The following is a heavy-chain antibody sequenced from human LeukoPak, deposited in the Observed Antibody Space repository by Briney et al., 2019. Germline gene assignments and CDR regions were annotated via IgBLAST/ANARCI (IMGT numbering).Heavy chain of an antibody. V-gene: IGHV1-2*02. D-gene: IGHD3-22*01. Sequence: ASVKVSCKASGYTFTGYYMHWVRQAPGQGLEWMGWINPDSGGTNYAQKFQGRVTMTRDTSISTAYMELSRLRSDDTAVYYCARVQRYYDSSGLTTWGQGTLVTVSS. J-gene: IGHJ5*02. CDR1: GYTFTGYY. CDR2: INPDSGGT. CDR3: ARVQRYYDSSGLTT.